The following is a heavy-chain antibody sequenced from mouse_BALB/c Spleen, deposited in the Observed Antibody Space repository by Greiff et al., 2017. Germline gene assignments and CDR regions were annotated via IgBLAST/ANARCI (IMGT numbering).Heavy chain of an antibody. CDR1: GYTFTDYA. D-gene: IGHD2-1*01. CDR2: ISTYYGDA. V-gene: IGHV1S137*01. J-gene: IGHJ1*01. Sequence: QVQLQQSGAELVRPGVSVKISCKGSGYTFTDYAMHWVKQSHAKSLEWIGVISTYYGDASYNQKLKGKATMTVDKSSSTAYMELARLTSEDSAIYYCAREGNYFDVWGAGTTVTVSS. CDR3: AREGNYFDV.